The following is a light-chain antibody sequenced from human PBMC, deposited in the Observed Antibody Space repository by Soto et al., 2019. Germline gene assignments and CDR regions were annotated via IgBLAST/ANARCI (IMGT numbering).Light chain of an antibody. J-gene: IGLJ3*02. CDR1: SSDVGAYKY. Sequence: QSVLTQPPSASGSPGQSVTISCTGTSSDVGAYKYVSLYQHDPGKAPKLMIYEVSKRPSGVPDRFSGSKSGNTASLTVSGLQAEDEADYYFTSYVGSNIWVFGGGTKLTVL. CDR3: TSYVGSNIWV. CDR2: EVS. V-gene: IGLV2-8*01.